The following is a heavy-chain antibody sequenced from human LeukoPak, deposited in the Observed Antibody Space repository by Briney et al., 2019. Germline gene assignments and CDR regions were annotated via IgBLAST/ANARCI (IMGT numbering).Heavy chain of an antibody. D-gene: IGHD3-16*01. Sequence: GGSLRLSCAASGFSFNTYAMSWVRQAPGKGLEWVASINHNGNVNYYVDSVKGRFTISRDNAKNSLYLQMSNLRAEDTAVYFCARGGGLDVWGQGATVTVSS. J-gene: IGHJ6*02. CDR3: ARGGGLDV. CDR2: INHNGNVN. CDR1: GFSFNTYA. V-gene: IGHV3-7*03.